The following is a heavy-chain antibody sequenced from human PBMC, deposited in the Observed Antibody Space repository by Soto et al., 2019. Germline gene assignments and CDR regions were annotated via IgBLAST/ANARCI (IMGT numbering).Heavy chain of an antibody. CDR3: AGMITCGGVLVD. CDR2: ISYDGSDK. V-gene: IGHV3-30*03. Sequence: QVLLVESGGGVVQPGRSLRLSCAASGFIFSNYDMHWVRQAPGKGLEWVAFISYDGSDKYYADSVKGRFTISRDNSKNTLFLQMNSLRVEDTAVYYCAGMITCGGVLVDWGQGTLVTVSS. CDR1: GFIFSNYD. J-gene: IGHJ4*02. D-gene: IGHD3-16*02.